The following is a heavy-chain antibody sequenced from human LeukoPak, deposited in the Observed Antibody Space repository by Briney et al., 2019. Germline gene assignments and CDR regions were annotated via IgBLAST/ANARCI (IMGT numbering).Heavy chain of an antibody. CDR2: ISYSSSTI. CDR1: GFTFSSYS. J-gene: IGHJ4*02. D-gene: IGHD6-19*01. CDR3: ARDERAGSGWYFVY. V-gene: IGHV3-48*02. Sequence: GGSLRLSCAASGFTFSSYSMNWVRQAPGKGLEWVSYISYSSSTIYYADSVKDRFTISRDNAKNSLYLQMNSLRDEDTAVYYCARDERAGSGWYFVYWGQGTLVTVSS.